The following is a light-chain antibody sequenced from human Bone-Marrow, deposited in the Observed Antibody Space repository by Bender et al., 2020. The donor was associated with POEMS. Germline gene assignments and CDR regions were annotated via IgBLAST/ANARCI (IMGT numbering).Light chain of an antibody. Sequence: QSALTQPRSVSGSPGQTVTISCTGTSSDVGRYNYVSWYQQHPGKAPKLVISDVNQRSSGVPDRFSGSRSGTSASLAISGLQSEDEADYYCASWDDSLSGLVVFGGGTKLTVL. J-gene: IGLJ2*01. CDR2: DVN. CDR3: ASWDDSLSGLVV. V-gene: IGLV2-11*01. CDR1: SSDVGRYNY.